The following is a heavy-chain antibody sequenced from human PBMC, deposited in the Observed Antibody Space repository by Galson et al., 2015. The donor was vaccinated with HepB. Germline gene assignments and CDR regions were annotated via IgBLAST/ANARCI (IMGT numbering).Heavy chain of an antibody. V-gene: IGHV4-59*08. CDR1: SGSISGNY. CDR2: VFNSGNT. CDR3: ARVTVIWFGELSVPGYFDL. D-gene: IGHD3-10*01. Sequence: VSSGSISGNYWSWIRQSPGKGLEWIGHVFNSGNTNYKPSLKSRVTISADTSKNLFSLKLTSVTAADTAVYFCARVTVIWFGELSVPGYFDLWGRGTLVTVSS. J-gene: IGHJ2*01.